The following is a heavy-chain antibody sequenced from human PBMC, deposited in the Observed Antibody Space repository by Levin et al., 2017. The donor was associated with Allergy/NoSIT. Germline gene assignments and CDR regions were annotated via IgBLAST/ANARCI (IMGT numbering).Heavy chain of an antibody. V-gene: IGHV3-30*04. CDR1: GFTFRSSA. CDR3: AKNSLAYRPPHNNWFDP. CDR2: ISYDGSNK. D-gene: IGHD2-21*01. Sequence: LSLPCAASGFTFRSSAMHWVRQAPGKGLEWVAVISYDGSNKYYADSVKGRFTISRDNSKNTLYLQMNSLRAEDTAVYYCAKNSLAYRPPHNNWFDPWGQGTLVTVSS. J-gene: IGHJ5*02.